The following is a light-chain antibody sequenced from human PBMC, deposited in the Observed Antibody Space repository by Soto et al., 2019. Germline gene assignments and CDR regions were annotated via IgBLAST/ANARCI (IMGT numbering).Light chain of an antibody. CDR3: CSFAGSYSYV. Sequence: QSALTQPRSVSGSPGQSVTISCTGTSIDVGRYDYVSWYQQYPGEAPKLIIYDVTERPSGVPDRFSGSKSGNTASLTISGLRAEDEAAYSCCSFAGSYSYVFGSGTKVTVL. CDR2: DVT. CDR1: SIDVGRYDY. J-gene: IGLJ1*01. V-gene: IGLV2-11*01.